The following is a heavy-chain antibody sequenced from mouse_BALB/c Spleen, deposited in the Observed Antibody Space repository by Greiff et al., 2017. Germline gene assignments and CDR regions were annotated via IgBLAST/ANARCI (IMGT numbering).Heavy chain of an antibody. J-gene: IGHJ1*01. CDR1: GFTFSSYT. V-gene: IGHV5-6-4*01. CDR3: TREGKGGYFDV. CDR2: ISSGGSYT. Sequence: DVMLVESGGGLVKPGGSLKLSCAASGFTFSSYTMSWVRQTPEKRLEWVATISSGGSYTYYPDSVKGRFTISRDNAKNTLYLQMSSLKSEDTAMYYCTREGKGGYFDVWGAGTTVTVSS.